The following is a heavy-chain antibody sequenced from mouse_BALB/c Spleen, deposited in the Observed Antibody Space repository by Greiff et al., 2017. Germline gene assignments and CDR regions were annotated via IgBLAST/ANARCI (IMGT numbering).Heavy chain of an antibody. D-gene: IGHD2-3*01. J-gene: IGHJ4*01. CDR2: IYPGNSDT. CDR1: GYTFTSYW. CDR3: TREGYDARRAMDY. V-gene: IGHV1-5*01. Sequence: VQLQQSGTVLARPGASVKMSCKASGYTFTSYWMHWVKQRPGQGLEWIGAIYPGNSDTSYNQTFKGKSTLTAVTSTSTAYMELSRLTNEDSAVYYCTREGYDARRAMDYWGQGTSVTVSS.